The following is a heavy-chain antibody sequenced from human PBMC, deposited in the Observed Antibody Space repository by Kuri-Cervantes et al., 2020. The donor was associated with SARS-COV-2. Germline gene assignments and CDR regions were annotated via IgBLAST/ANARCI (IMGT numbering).Heavy chain of an antibody. D-gene: IGHD1-26*01. CDR1: GFTFSSCG. Sequence: GGSLRLSCAASGFTFSSCGMHWVRQAPGKGLEWVAFIRYDGSNKYYADSVKGRFTISRGNSKNTLYLQMNSLRAEDTAVYYCAKDLSGSFAFDYWGQGTLVTVSS. V-gene: IGHV3-30*02. J-gene: IGHJ4*02. CDR2: IRYDGSNK. CDR3: AKDLSGSFAFDY.